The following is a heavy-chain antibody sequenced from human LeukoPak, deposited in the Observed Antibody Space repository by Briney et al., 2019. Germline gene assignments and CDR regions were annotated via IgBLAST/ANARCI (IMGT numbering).Heavy chain of an antibody. Sequence: PGGSLRLSCAASGFTFSSYGMHWVRQAPGKGLEWVAVISYDGSNKYYADSVKGRFTISRDNSKNTLYLQMNSLRVEDTAVYYCARDGFVGAADYWGQGTLVTVSS. CDR1: GFTFSSYG. V-gene: IGHV3-30*03. CDR3: ARDGFVGAADY. J-gene: IGHJ4*02. D-gene: IGHD6-13*01. CDR2: ISYDGSNK.